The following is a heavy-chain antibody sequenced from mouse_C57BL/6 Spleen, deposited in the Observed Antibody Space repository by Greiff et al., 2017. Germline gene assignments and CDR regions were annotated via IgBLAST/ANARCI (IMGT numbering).Heavy chain of an antibody. Sequence: QVQLQQSGPELVKPGASVKISCKASGYAFSSSWMNWVKQRPGKGLEWIGRIYPGDGDTNYNGKFKGKATLTADKSSSTAYMQLSSLTSEDSAVYFCAAIYYDYDVEGFYAMDYWGQGTSVTVSS. V-gene: IGHV1-82*01. CDR1: GYAFSSSW. J-gene: IGHJ4*01. CDR2: IYPGDGDT. D-gene: IGHD2-4*01. CDR3: AAIYYDYDVEGFYAMDY.